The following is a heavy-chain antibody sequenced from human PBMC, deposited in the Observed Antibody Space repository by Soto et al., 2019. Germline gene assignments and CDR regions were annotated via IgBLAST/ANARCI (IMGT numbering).Heavy chain of an antibody. J-gene: IGHJ4*02. CDR1: GFTFSSYG. CDR3: ARDVIRGYFEY. V-gene: IGHV3-33*01. CDR2: IWYDGSNK. D-gene: IGHD3-10*01. Sequence: GGSLRLSCGALGFTFSSYGMHWVRQAPGKGLEWVAVIWYDGSNKYYADSVKGRFTISRDNSKNTLYLQMNSLRAEDTAVYYCARDVIRGYFEYWGQGTLVTVSS.